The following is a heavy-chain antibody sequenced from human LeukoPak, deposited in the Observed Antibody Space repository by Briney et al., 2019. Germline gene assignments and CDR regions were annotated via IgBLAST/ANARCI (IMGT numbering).Heavy chain of an antibody. CDR1: GFTFGDHA. CDR2: ISGSGGST. Sequence: PGRSLRLSCTTSGFTFGDHAMCWVRQAPGKGLEWVSAISGSGGSTYYADSVKGRFTISRDNSKNTLYLQMNSLRAEDTAVYYCARRQPSYFDYWGQGTLVTVSS. D-gene: IGHD1-1*01. CDR3: ARRQPSYFDY. J-gene: IGHJ4*02. V-gene: IGHV3-23*01.